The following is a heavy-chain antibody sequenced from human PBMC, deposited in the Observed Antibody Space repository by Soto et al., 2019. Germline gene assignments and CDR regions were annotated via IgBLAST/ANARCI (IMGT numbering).Heavy chain of an antibody. CDR3: TTAYDSSGQDY. J-gene: IGHJ4*02. CDR1: GFTFSNVW. CDR2: IKSKTDGGTT. D-gene: IGHD3-22*01. V-gene: IGHV3-15*01. Sequence: EVQLVESGGGLVKPGGSLRLSCAASGFTFSNVWMSWVRQAPGKGLEWVGRIKSKTDGGTTDYAAPVKGRFTISRDDSKNTLYLQMNSLKTEDTAVYYCTTAYDSSGQDYWGQGTLVTVSS.